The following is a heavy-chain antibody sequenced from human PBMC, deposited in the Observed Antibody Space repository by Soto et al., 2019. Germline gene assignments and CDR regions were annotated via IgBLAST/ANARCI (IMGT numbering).Heavy chain of an antibody. J-gene: IGHJ3*02. D-gene: IGHD3-22*01. Sequence: PGGSLRLSCAASGFTFSSYEMNWVRQAPGKGLEWVSYISSSGSTIYYADSVKGRFTISRDNAKNSLYLQMNSLRAEDTAVYYCARDKRGYYDSSGYYNDAFDIWGQGTMVTVSS. CDR1: GFTFSSYE. V-gene: IGHV3-48*03. CDR3: ARDKRGYYDSSGYYNDAFDI. CDR2: ISSSGSTI.